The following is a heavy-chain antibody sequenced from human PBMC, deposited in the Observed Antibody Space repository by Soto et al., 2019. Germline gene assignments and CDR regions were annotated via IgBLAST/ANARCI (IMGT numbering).Heavy chain of an antibody. CDR1: GGSISSDDYY. Sequence: NLSLTCSVSGGSISSDDYYWSWIRQHPGKGLEWIGYIYHSGSTYYSPSLKSRITISVDTSENQFSLKLSSVTAADTAVYYCARDAVVTPTRAGFDIWGHGTMVTVSS. CDR3: ARDAVVTPTRAGFDI. J-gene: IGHJ3*02. V-gene: IGHV4-31*03. D-gene: IGHD2-21*02. CDR2: IYHSGST.